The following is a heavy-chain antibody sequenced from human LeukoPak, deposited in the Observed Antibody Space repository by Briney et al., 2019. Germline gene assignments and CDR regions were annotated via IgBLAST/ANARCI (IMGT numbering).Heavy chain of an antibody. CDR2: IVVGSGNT. D-gene: IGHD3-22*01. Sequence: GASVKVSFKASGFTFTSSAMQWVRQARGQRLEWIGWIVVGSGNTNYAQKFQERVTITRDMSTSTAYMELSSLRSEDTAVYYCAAAGPPLARYYYGSSGYSTWGQGTLVTVSS. CDR1: GFTFTSSA. CDR3: AAAGPPLARYYYGSSGYST. V-gene: IGHV1-58*02. J-gene: IGHJ5*02.